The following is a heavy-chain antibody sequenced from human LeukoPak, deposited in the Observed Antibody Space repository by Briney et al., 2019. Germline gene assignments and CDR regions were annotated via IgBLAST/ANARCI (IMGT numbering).Heavy chain of an antibody. CDR3: AKVPSSSWYTLEY. J-gene: IGHJ4*02. CDR2: ISYDGSNQ. D-gene: IGHD6-13*01. Sequence: TGGSLRLSCAASGFTFRSYGMHWVRQAPGKGLEWVSVISYDGSNQYCADSVKGRFTISRDSSRNTLYLQMNSLRAEDTAVYYCAKVPSSSWYTLEYWGQGTLVTVSS. CDR1: GFTFRSYG. V-gene: IGHV3-30*18.